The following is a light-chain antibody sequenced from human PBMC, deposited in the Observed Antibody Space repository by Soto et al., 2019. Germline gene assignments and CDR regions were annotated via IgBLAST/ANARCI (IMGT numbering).Light chain of an antibody. CDR1: SSNIGANYD. CDR3: QSYDSSLSAHDV. Sequence: QTVLTQPPSVSGAPGQGVTISCTGSSSNIGANYDVHWYQQLPGTAPKLLIYGNSNRPSGVPDRFSGSKSGTSASLAITGLQAEDEADYYCQSYDSSLSAHDVFGTGTKVTVL. CDR2: GNS. V-gene: IGLV1-40*01. J-gene: IGLJ1*01.